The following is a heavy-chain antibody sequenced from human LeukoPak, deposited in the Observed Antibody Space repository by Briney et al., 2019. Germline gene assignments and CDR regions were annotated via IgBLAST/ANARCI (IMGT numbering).Heavy chain of an antibody. V-gene: IGHV3-23*01. J-gene: IGHJ4*02. Sequence: GGSLRLSCAASGFTFSSYAINWVRQAPGKGLEWVSVISGSGGSTYYADPVKGRFTISRDNSKNTLYLQMNSLRAEDTAVYYCARKDIEVAGFDYWGQGTLVTVSS. D-gene: IGHD6-19*01. CDR3: ARKDIEVAGFDY. CDR2: ISGSGGST. CDR1: GFTFSSYA.